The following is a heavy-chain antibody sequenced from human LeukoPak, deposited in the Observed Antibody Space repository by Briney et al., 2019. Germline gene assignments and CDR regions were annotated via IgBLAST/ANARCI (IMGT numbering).Heavy chain of an antibody. D-gene: IGHD2-2*01. CDR2: IIPIFGTA. CDR1: GYTFTNNF. CDR3: ASGFGYQLLAYDY. V-gene: IGHV1-69*13. J-gene: IGHJ4*02. Sequence: SVKVSCKASGYTFTNNFIHWVRQAPGQGLGWMGGIIPIFGTANYAQKFQGRVTITADESTSTAYMELSSLRSEDTAVYYCASGFGYQLLAYDYWGQGTLVTVSS.